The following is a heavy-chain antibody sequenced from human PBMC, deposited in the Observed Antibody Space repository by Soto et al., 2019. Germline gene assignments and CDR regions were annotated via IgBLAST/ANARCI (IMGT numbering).Heavy chain of an antibody. CDR3: ARGGQVAAAGPDY. CDR2: IYHSGST. V-gene: IGHV4-59*01. J-gene: IGHJ4*02. D-gene: IGHD6-13*01. CDR1: GGSMSGYY. Sequence: PSETLSLTCSVSGGSMSGYYWTWIRQPPGKGLEWIGYIYHSGSTDYNPSLKSRVSMSIEKSRTQFSLKLRSVTAADTAVYYCARGGQVAAAGPDYWGQGTLVTVSS.